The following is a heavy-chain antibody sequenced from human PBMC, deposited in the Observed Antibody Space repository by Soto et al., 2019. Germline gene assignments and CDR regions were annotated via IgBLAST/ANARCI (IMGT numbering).Heavy chain of an antibody. V-gene: IGHV4-30-2*01. CDR1: GGSISRGGYS. CDR3: ARVPTP. CDR2: IYHSGST. Sequence: QLQLQESGSGLVKPSQTLSLTCAVSGGSISRGGYSWSWIRQPPGKGMEWIGYIYHSGSTYYNPSLKSRVTISVDRSTNQFSLQLSSVTAAYTAVYYWARVPTPWGQGTLVTVSS. J-gene: IGHJ5*02.